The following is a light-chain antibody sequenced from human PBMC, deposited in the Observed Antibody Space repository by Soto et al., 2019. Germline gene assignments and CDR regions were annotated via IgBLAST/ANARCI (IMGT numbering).Light chain of an antibody. CDR1: QSRLHSDGYNY. V-gene: IGKV2-28*01. CDR3: MQALQIRVE. CDR2: LGS. J-gene: IGKJ1*01. Sequence: DSVMTQFPLSLSVTPGEPASISCRSSQSRLHSDGYNYLDWYVQKPGQSPQLLIYLGSNRASGVPDRFSGSGSGTDFTLKISRVEAEDVGVYYCMQALQIRVEFGQGTKVEIK.